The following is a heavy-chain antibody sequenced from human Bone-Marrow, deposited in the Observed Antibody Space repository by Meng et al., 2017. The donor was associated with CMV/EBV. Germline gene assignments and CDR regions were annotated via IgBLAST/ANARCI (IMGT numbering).Heavy chain of an antibody. CDR2: ISSSGSTI. D-gene: IGHD2-2*02. CDR3: ATPFVVVPAAILGYYGMDV. CDR1: GFTFGDYA. J-gene: IGHJ6*02. Sequence: GESLKISCTASGFTFGDYAMSWVRQAPGKGLEWVSYISSSGSTIYYADSVKGRFTISRDNAKNSLYLQMNSLRAEDTAVYYCATPFVVVPAAILGYYGMDVWGQGTTVTVSS. V-gene: IGHV3-48*03.